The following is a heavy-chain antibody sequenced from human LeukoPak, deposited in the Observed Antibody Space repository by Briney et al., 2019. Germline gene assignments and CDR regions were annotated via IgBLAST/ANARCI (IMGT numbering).Heavy chain of an antibody. CDR3: ARENYGSFDP. J-gene: IGHJ5*02. CDR1: GFTFSNYD. Sequence: GGSLRLSCAASGFTFSNYDIHWVRQAPGKGLEWVSAIGTANDTYYPASVKGRFTISRENAKNSLYLQMNSLRVGDTAVYYCARENYGSFDPWGQGTLVTVSS. V-gene: IGHV3-13*01. CDR2: IGTANDT. D-gene: IGHD3-10*01.